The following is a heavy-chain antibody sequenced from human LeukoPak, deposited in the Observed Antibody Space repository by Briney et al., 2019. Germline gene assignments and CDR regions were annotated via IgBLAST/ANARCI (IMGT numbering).Heavy chain of an antibody. J-gene: IGHJ4*02. CDR2: IYPRDGST. V-gene: IGHV1-46*01. CDR1: GYTFTSNY. D-gene: IGHD5-24*01. Sequence: ASVKVSCKASGYTFTSNYIHWVRQAPGQGLEWMGMIYPRDGSTSYAQKFQGRVTITADESTSTAYMELSSLRSEDTAVYYCARDRGDGYPVVQFDYWGQGTLVTVSS. CDR3: ARDRGDGYPVVQFDY.